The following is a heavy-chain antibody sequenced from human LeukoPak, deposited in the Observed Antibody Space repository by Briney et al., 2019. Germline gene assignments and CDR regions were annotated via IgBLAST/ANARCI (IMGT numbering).Heavy chain of an antibody. V-gene: IGHV1-2*02. CDR1: GYSFTDYY. D-gene: IGHD2-21*02. Sequence: GAPVKVSCKASGYSFTDYYIHWARQAPGQGLEWMGWINPKGGGINYAPEFQGRVTMTRDTSITTAYMELSSLRSDDTAMYYCARDTCDGGDCFNWFDPWGQGTLVTVSS. CDR2: INPKGGGI. J-gene: IGHJ5*02. CDR3: ARDTCDGGDCFNWFDP.